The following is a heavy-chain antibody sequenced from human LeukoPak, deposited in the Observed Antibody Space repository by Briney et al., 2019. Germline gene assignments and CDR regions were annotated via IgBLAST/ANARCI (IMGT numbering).Heavy chain of an antibody. V-gene: IGHV4-4*09. J-gene: IGHJ1*01. Sequence: NASETLSLTCAVSGVSISSYYWSWIRQPPGKGLEWIGCIYTSGSTNYNPSLKSRVTISLDTSKNQFSLKLSSVTAADTAVYYCASSAAGTLYFQHWGQGTLVTVSS. CDR1: GVSISSYY. CDR2: IYTSGST. D-gene: IGHD6-13*01. CDR3: ASSAAGTLYFQH.